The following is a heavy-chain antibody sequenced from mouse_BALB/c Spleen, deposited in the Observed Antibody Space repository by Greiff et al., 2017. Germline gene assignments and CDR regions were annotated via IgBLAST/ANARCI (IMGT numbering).Heavy chain of an antibody. CDR2: ISSGGSYT. J-gene: IGHJ4*01. V-gene: IGHV5-6*01. CDR3: ARGGTGTPMDY. D-gene: IGHD4-1*01. CDR1: GFTFSSYG. Sequence: EVQLQESGGDLVKPGGSLKLSCAASGFTFSSYGMSWVRQTPDKRLEWVATISSGGSYTYYPDSVKGRFTISRDNAKNTLFLQMTSLRSEDTAMYYCARGGTGTPMDYWGQGTSVTVSS.